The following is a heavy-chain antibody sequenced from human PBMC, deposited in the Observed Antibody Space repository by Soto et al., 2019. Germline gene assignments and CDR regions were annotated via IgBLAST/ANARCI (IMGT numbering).Heavy chain of an antibody. V-gene: IGHV4-59*01. J-gene: IGHJ3*02. Sequence: WTWIRQPPGKPLEWVGFTYYSGSTYYNPSLKSRVSISIDTSNNQFSLRVTSVSAADTAVYFCATMWGPENCGLQAFDNWGQGAMVTVSS. D-gene: IGHD7-27*01. CDR2: TYYSGST. CDR3: ATMWGPENCGLQAFDN.